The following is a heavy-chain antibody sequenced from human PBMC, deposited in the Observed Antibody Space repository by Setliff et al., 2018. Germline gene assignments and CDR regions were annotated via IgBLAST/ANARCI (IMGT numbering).Heavy chain of an antibody. Sequence: ASVKVSCKTSGYTFSDYGIAWVRQAPGQGLEWMGWVSPHNGKTNSPQKFLDRLTMTTDTSTSTAYMELKDLTSDDTALYYCARINFYVSSGFYYASDYWGQGTLVTVSS. CDR3: ARINFYVSSGFYYASDY. J-gene: IGHJ4*02. V-gene: IGHV1-18*01. D-gene: IGHD3-22*01. CDR2: VSPHNGKT. CDR1: GYTFSDYG.